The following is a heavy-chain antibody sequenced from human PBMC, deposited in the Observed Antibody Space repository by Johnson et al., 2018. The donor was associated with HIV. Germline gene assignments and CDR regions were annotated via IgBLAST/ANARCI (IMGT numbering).Heavy chain of an antibody. CDR2: IYSGGYT. V-gene: IGHV3-NL1*01. D-gene: IGHD5-18*01. CDR1: GFTFSGYA. J-gene: IGHJ3*02. Sequence: QVQLVESGGGVVQPGRSLRLSCAASGFTFSGYALHWVRQAPGKGLEWVSIIYSGGYTNYAESVKGRFTISRDNSKNTLYLQMSSLRTEDTAVYYCVRVSLGYSYGYDAFDIWGQGTMVTVSS. CDR3: VRVSLGYSYGYDAFDI.